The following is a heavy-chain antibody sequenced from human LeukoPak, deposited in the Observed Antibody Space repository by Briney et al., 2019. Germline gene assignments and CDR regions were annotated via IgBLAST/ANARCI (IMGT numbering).Heavy chain of an antibody. V-gene: IGHV3-7*01. CDR2: IKQDGSEK. CDR3: ARGPEDDSSGYYFFY. Sequence: GGPVRLSCAASGFTFSSYWISWVRQAPGKGLEWVANIKQDGSEKYYVDSVKGRFTISRDNAKNSLYLQMNSLRAEDTAVYYCARGPEDDSSGYYFFYWGQGTLATVSS. D-gene: IGHD3-22*01. J-gene: IGHJ4*02. CDR1: GFTFSSYW.